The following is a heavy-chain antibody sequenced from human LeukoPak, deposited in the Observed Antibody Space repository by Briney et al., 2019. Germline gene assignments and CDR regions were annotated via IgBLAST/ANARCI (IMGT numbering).Heavy chain of an antibody. J-gene: IGHJ3*01. D-gene: IGHD2-15*01. CDR1: GYTFTSYV. CDR3: ARAPTRHLLGRDAFDL. Sequence: ASVKVSCKASGYTFTSYVISWVRQAPGQGLEWMGWISAYNGNTNYAQKFQARVTMTTDTSTNTAYMQVRSLRSDDTAVYYCARAPTRHLLGRDAFDLWGQGTMVIVST. V-gene: IGHV1-18*01. CDR2: ISAYNGNT.